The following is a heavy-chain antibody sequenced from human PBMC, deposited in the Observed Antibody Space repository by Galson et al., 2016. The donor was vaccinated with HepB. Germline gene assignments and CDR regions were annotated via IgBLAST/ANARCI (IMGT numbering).Heavy chain of an antibody. D-gene: IGHD1-26*01. J-gene: IGHJ4*02. V-gene: IGHV3-23*01. CDR3: AKDGSYSGNLHGYFDY. CDR2: ISTRRTT. CDR1: GFVFLNFG. Sequence: SLRLSCAASGFVFLNFGLSWVRQAPGKGLEWVASISTRRTTYYSDSVQGRFTISRDNADNSLSLQMNSLSGDDTALYYCAKDGSYSGNLHGYFDYWGQGTLVTVSS.